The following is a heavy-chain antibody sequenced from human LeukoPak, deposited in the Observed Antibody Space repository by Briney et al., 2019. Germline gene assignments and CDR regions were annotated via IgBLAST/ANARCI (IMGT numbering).Heavy chain of an antibody. CDR2: ISPYSDNT. CDR1: DYTFTSYG. V-gene: IGHV1-18*01. D-gene: IGHD6-13*01. CDR3: ARGGPFSIAAARVYYFDY. J-gene: IGHJ4*02. Sequence: GASVKLSCKASDYTFTSYGISWVRQAPGQGLEWMGWISPYSDNTNYAQNLQGRVTMTTDTSTSTAYMELRSLTSDDTAMYYCARGGPFSIAAARVYYFDYWGQGTLVTVSS.